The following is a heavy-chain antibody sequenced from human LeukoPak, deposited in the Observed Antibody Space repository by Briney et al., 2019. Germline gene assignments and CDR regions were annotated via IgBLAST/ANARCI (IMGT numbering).Heavy chain of an antibody. Sequence: ASVKVSCKASGYPFSTYYIHWVRRAPGQGLEWMGIISPGGGSATYAQKFQGRVTITADKSTSTAYMELSSLRSEDTAVYYCASTYDDGSGRDWGQGTLVTVSS. J-gene: IGHJ4*02. V-gene: IGHV1-46*01. D-gene: IGHD3-10*01. CDR2: ISPGGGSA. CDR1: GYPFSTYY. CDR3: ASTYDDGSGRD.